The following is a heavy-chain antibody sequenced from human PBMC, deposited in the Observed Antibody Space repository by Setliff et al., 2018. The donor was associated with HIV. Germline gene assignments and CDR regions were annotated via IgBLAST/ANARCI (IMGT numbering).Heavy chain of an antibody. Sequence: SGPTLVNPTQTLTLTCTFSGFSLSTSGMCVSWIRQPPGKALEWLARIDWDDDKYYSTSLKTRLTISKDISKNQVVLTMTNMGPLDTATYFCALKYGSASKLDYWGPGTLVTVSS. V-gene: IGHV2-70*12. J-gene: IGHJ4*02. CDR1: GFSLSTSGMC. CDR2: IDWDDDK. CDR3: ALKYGSASKLDY. D-gene: IGHD3-10*01.